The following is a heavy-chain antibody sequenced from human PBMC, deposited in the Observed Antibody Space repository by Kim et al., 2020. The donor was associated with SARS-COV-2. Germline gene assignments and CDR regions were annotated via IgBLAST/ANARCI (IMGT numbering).Heavy chain of an antibody. V-gene: IGHV3-30*02. CDR2: IRSGSSTK. CDR3: ANGGSSSSWAHVY. J-gene: IGHJ4*02. D-gene: IGHD2-2*01. Sequence: GGSLRLSCAASGFTFSSYGMHWVRQAPGKGLEWVSYIRSGSSTKYYVDSVKGRFTISRDNSKNTLYLQMNSLRAEDTAVYYCANGGSSSSWAHVYWGQGTLVIVSS. CDR1: GFTFSSYG.